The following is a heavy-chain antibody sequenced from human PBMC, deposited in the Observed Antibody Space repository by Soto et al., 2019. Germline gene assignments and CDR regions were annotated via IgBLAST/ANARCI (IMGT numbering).Heavy chain of an antibody. CDR2: IYYSGST. J-gene: IGHJ4*02. CDR3: ARDSYGDSLDY. CDR1: GDSISSYY. Sequence: QVQLQESGPGLVKPSETLSLTCTVSGDSISSYYWSWIRQPPGKGLECIGYIYYSGSTNYNPSLKSRVTISVDTSKNQFSLKLTSVTAADTAVYYCARDSYGDSLDYWGQGTLVTVSS. V-gene: IGHV4-59*01. D-gene: IGHD4-17*01.